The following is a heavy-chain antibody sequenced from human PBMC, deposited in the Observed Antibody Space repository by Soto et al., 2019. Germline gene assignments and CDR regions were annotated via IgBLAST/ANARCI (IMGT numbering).Heavy chain of an antibody. CDR3: AIEVGSNSWSYYSGMDV. Sequence: QVQLVQSGAEVKKPGASVKVSCKASGYVFTNYFMHWVRQAPGQGLEWMGIINPNGGGTSYAQKFEGRVTMTRDSATSTVYMDLGSLRSEDTALYFCAIEVGSNSWSYYSGMDVWGQGTSVTVSS. J-gene: IGHJ6*02. V-gene: IGHV1-46*01. CDR1: GYVFTNYF. CDR2: INPNGGGT. D-gene: IGHD6-13*01.